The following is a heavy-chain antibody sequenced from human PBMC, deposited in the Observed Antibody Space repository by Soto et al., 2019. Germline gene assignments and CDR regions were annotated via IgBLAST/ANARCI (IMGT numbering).Heavy chain of an antibody. CDR2: VYHSGAT. CDR3: VRNGYYSLDV. CDR1: GDSIIGTGW. J-gene: IGHJ6*02. Sequence: QVQLQESGPGLVRPSGTLSLTCAVSGDSIIGTGWWSWVCQSPGKGLDWIGEVYHSGATNYNPPLKSRVTISVDTSRNQFSLNLGSVTAADTAVYYCVRNGYYSLDVWGQGTTVTVSS. V-gene: IGHV4-4*02. D-gene: IGHD3-22*01.